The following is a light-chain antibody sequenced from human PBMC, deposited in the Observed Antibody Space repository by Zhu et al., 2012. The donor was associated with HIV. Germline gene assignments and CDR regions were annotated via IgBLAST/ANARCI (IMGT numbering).Light chain of an antibody. Sequence: EVVMTQSPTTLSVSPGESATLFCRAGDFLNNKLAWYQHRRGQAPRLLLYGASTRATGIPARFTGSGSGTEFTLTISSLQSEDFAVYFCQHYGDWPTFGQGTRVDFK. J-gene: IGKJ1*01. CDR1: DFLNNK. CDR3: QHYGDWPT. CDR2: GAS. V-gene: IGKV3-15*01.